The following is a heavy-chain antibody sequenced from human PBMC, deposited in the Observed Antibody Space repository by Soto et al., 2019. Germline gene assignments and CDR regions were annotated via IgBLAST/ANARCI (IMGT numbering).Heavy chain of an antibody. CDR1: GSTLTELS. CDR2: FDPEDGET. Sequence: KDAGKVSGSTLTELSMHWVRQAPGKGLEWMGGFDPEDGETIYAQKFQGRVTMTEDTSTDTAYMELSSLRSEDTAVYYCATDYYDSSGYYYIFDYWRQGTLVTVSS. V-gene: IGHV1-24*01. J-gene: IGHJ4*02. D-gene: IGHD3-22*01. CDR3: ATDYYDSSGYYYIFDY.